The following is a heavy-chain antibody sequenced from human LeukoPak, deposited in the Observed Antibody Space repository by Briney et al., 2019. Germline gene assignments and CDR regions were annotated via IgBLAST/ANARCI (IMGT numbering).Heavy chain of an antibody. J-gene: IGHJ4*02. CDR1: GFTFTNAW. Sequence: GGSLRLSCAASGFTFTNAWMNWVRQAPGKGLEWVGRIKSKADGETIDYAAPVKGRFTFSRDDSKNMLYLQMNSLRAEDTAVYYCARERGYSYVWGQGTLVTVSS. D-gene: IGHD5-18*01. CDR2: IKSKADGETI. V-gene: IGHV3-15*07. CDR3: ARERGYSYV.